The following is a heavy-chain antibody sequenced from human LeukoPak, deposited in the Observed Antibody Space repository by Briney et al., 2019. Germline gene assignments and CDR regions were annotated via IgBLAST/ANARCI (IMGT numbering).Heavy chain of an antibody. V-gene: IGHV1-2*02. Sequence: ASVKVSCKASGYSFTGYYMHWVRQAPGQGLEWMGWINPNSGGTNYAQKFQGRVTMTRDTSISTAYMELSRLRSDDTAVYYCARDLYSSGPDDYWGQGTLVTASS. CDR3: ARDLYSSGPDDY. CDR2: INPNSGGT. J-gene: IGHJ4*02. CDR1: GYSFTGYY. D-gene: IGHD6-19*01.